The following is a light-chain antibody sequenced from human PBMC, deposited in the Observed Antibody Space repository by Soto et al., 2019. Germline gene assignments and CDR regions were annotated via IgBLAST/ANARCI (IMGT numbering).Light chain of an antibody. V-gene: IGKV3-20*01. CDR2: SAS. Sequence: EIVLTQSPGTLSLSPGERATLSCRASQSVSSSFLAWYQQKPGQAPRLLIYSASSRAADIPDRFSGSGSVTDFILTISRLEPEDFAVYYCQQYGSSPKTFGQGTKVEIK. J-gene: IGKJ1*01. CDR3: QQYGSSPKT. CDR1: QSVSSSF.